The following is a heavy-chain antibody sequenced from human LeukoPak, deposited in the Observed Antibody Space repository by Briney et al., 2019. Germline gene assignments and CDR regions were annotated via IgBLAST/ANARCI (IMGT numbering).Heavy chain of an antibody. Sequence: PSETLSLTCTVSGGSISSGDYYWSWIRQPPGKGLEWIGYNYYSGSTYYNPSLKSRVTISVDTSKNQFSLKLSSVTAADTAVYYCARESRFLEWSADYWGRGTLVTVSS. J-gene: IGHJ4*02. D-gene: IGHD3-3*01. CDR2: NYYSGST. V-gene: IGHV4-30-4*08. CDR3: ARESRFLEWSADY. CDR1: GGSISSGDYY.